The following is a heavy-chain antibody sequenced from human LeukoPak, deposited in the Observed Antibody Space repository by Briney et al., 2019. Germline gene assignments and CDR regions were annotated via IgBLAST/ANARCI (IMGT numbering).Heavy chain of an antibody. CDR2: IRYDGSNK. CDR1: GFTFGSYG. Sequence: GSLRLSCAASGFTFGSYGMHWVRQAPGKGLEWVAFIRYDGSNKYYADSVKGRFTISRDNSKNTLYLQMNSLRAEDTAVYYCAKVSSSWSYFDYWGQGTLVTVSS. J-gene: IGHJ4*02. CDR3: AKVSSSWSYFDY. V-gene: IGHV3-30*02. D-gene: IGHD6-13*01.